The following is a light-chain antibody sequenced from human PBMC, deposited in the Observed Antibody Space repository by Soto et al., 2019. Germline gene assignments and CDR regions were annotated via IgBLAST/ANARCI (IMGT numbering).Light chain of an antibody. CDR3: AVWDDSLRGVV. Sequence: QSVLAQPPSASGTPGQRVTISCSGSTSNVGSNLASWYQQLPGSAPKLLIYNDYERPSGVPDRFSGSKSGTSASLGISGLRSEDEAEYFCAVWDDSLRGVVFGGGTKVTVL. CDR1: TSNVGSNL. V-gene: IGLV1-47*02. J-gene: IGLJ2*01. CDR2: NDY.